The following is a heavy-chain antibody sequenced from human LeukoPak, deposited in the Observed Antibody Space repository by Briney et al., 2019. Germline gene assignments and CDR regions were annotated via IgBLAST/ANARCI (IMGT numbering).Heavy chain of an antibody. V-gene: IGHV4-59*01. CDR3: ARVGKVPGVIVFDS. D-gene: IGHD3-10*01. CDR1: DDSISSYW. CDR2: RFYTGSG. Sequence: PSETLSLTSTVSDDSISSYWWSWVRQPPGKGLEWIGYRFYTGSGNSNPSLKSRVTISVDRSKNQFSLKLTSVTAADTAVYYCARVGKVPGVIVFDSWGRGTLVTVSS. J-gene: IGHJ4*02.